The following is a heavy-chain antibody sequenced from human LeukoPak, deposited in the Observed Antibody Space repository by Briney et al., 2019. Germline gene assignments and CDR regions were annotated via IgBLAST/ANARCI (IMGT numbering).Heavy chain of an antibody. CDR2: INPNSGGT. CDR3: ARDSGERGSGSYLIAY. CDR1: GYTFTGYY. D-gene: IGHD3-10*01. Sequence: ASVKVSCKAPGYTFTGYYIHWVRQAPGQGLEWMGWINPNSGGTNYAQKFQGRVTMTRDTSISTAYMELSRLTSDDTAVYYCARDSGERGSGSYLIAYWGQGTLVTVSS. J-gene: IGHJ4*02. V-gene: IGHV1-2*02.